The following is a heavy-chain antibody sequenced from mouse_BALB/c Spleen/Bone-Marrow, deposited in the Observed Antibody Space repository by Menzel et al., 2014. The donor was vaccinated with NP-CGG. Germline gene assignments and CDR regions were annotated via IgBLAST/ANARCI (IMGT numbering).Heavy chain of an antibody. D-gene: IGHD2-3*01. J-gene: IGHJ3*01. CDR2: INPESNTI. Sequence: DVQLVESGGGLVQPGGSLKLPCAASGFDFSRYWMSWVRQAPGKGLQWIGEINPESNTINYTPSLKDKFIISRDNAKNTLYLQMSKVRSEDTALYCCARLGYYGWFAYWGQGTLVTVSA. V-gene: IGHV4-1*02. CDR3: ARLGYYGWFAY. CDR1: GFDFSRYW.